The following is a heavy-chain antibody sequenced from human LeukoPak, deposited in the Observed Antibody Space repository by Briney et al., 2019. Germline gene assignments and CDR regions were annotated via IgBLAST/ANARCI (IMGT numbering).Heavy chain of an antibody. CDR2: MNPNSGNT. Sequence: GASVKVSCKASGYTFTSYDINWVRQATGQGLEWMGWMNPNSGNTGYAQKFQGRVTITRNTSISTAYMELSSLRSEDTAVYYCARGRVQRPPLSSLINWFDPWGRGTLVTVSS. D-gene: IGHD6-13*01. CDR3: ARGRVQRPPLSSLINWFDP. CDR1: GYTFTSYD. V-gene: IGHV1-8*03. J-gene: IGHJ5*02.